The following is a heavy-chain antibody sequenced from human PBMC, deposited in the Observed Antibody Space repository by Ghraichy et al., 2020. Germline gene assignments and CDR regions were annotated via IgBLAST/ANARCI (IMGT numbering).Heavy chain of an antibody. CDR1: GGSFSGYY. J-gene: IGHJ2*01. V-gene: IGHV4-34*01. CDR2: INHSGST. Sequence: SQTLSLTCAVYGGSFSGYYWSWIRQPPGKGLEWIGEINHSGSTNYNPSLKSRVTISVDTSKNQFSLKLSSVTAADTAVYYCARGSSFKASIAARHRYFDLWGRGTLVTVSS. D-gene: IGHD6-6*01. CDR3: ARGSSFKASIAARHRYFDL.